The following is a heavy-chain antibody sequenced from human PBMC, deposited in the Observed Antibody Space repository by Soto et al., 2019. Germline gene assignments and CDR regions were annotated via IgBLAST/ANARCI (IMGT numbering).Heavy chain of an antibody. Sequence: SETLSLTCTDSGGSISSYYWSWIRQPPGKGLEWIGYIYYSGSTNYNPSLKSRVTISVDTSKNQFSLKLSSVTAADTAVYYCARWGGSGSYYNYYYYYGMDVWGQGTTVTVSS. V-gene: IGHV4-59*01. CDR2: IYYSGST. CDR3: ARWGGSGSYYNYYYYYGMDV. D-gene: IGHD3-10*01. CDR1: GGSISSYY. J-gene: IGHJ6*02.